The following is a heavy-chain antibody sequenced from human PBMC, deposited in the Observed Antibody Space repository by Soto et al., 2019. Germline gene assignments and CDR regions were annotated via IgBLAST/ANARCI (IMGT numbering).Heavy chain of an antibody. J-gene: IGHJ4*02. D-gene: IGHD3-22*01. Sequence: QVQLVESGGGVVQPGRSLRLSCAASGFTFSSYAMHWVRQAPGKGLEWVAVISYDGSNKYYADSVKGRFTISRDNSKNTLYLQMNSLRAEDTAVYYCARGDLDTAMVGYYDSSGDFDYWGQGTPVTVSS. CDR1: GFTFSSYA. CDR2: ISYDGSNK. CDR3: ARGDLDTAMVGYYDSSGDFDY. V-gene: IGHV3-30-3*01.